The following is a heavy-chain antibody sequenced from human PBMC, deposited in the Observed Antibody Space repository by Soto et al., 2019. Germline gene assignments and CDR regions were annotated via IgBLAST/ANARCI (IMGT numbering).Heavy chain of an antibody. D-gene: IGHD2-15*01. CDR2: ISHTGAA. Sequence: TSETLSLTCTVSGGSISDNDYYWNWIRQPPGKGLEWIGTISHTGAAYYNPSLESRVVISVGTSENQFSLNLSSVTAADTAVYYCARLAYPATGSIPYGDDAFDLWGLGTMVTVSS. J-gene: IGHJ3*01. V-gene: IGHV4-39*01. CDR1: GGSISDNDYY. CDR3: ARLAYPATGSIPYGDDAFDL.